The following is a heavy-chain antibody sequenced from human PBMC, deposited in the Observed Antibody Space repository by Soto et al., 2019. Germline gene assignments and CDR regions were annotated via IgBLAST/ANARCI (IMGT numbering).Heavy chain of an antibody. CDR2: IYTSGST. CDR3: ARGFVRGSYYYGSGSKNWFDP. J-gene: IGHJ5*02. V-gene: IGHV4-4*07. D-gene: IGHD3-10*01. Sequence: SETLSLTCTVSGGSISSYYWSWIRQPAGKGLEWIGRIYTSGSTNYNPSLKSRVTMSVDTSKNQFSLKLSSVTAADTAVYYCARGFVRGSYYYGSGSKNWFDPWGQGTLVTV. CDR1: GGSISSYY.